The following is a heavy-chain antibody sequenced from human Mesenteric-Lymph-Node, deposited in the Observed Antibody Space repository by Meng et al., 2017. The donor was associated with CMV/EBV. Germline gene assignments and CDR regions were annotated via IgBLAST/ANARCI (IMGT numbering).Heavy chain of an antibody. CDR3: TTGLVVGGAGLLFDY. CDR2: IKSKTDGGTT. V-gene: IGHV3-15*01. J-gene: IGHJ4*02. Sequence: GGSLRLSCAASGFTFSNAWMSWVRQAPGKGLEWVGRIKSKTDGGTTDYAAPVKGRFTISRDDSKNTLYLQMNSLKTEDTAVYYCTTGLVVGGAGLLFDYWGQGTLVTVSS. CDR1: GFTFSNAW. D-gene: IGHD3-16*01.